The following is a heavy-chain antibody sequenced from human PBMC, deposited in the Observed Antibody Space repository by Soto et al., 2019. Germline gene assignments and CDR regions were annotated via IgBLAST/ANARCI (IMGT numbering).Heavy chain of an antibody. CDR3: ARTYYYDSSGYYLWFDP. D-gene: IGHD3-22*01. J-gene: IGHJ5*02. CDR1: GGTFSSYA. CDR2: IIPIFGTA. Sequence: GASVKVSCKASGGTFSSYAISWVRQAPGQGLEWMGGIIPIFGTANYAQKFQGRVTITADESTSTAYMELSSLRSEDTAVYYCARTYYYDSSGYYLWFDPWGQGTLVTVS. V-gene: IGHV1-69*13.